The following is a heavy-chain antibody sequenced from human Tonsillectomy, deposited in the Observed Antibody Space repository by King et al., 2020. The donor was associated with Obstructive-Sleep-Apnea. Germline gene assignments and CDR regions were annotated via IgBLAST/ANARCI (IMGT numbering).Heavy chain of an antibody. V-gene: IGHV4-34*01. CDR3: ARGPPGSLDY. CDR1: GGAFIGYY. CDR2: INHSGST. D-gene: IGHD1-26*01. J-gene: IGHJ4*02. Sequence: VQLQQWGAGLLKPSETLSLTCAVYGGAFIGYYWSWIRQPPGKGLEWIGEINHSGSTNYNPSLKSRVTTSVDTSKNQFSLKLSSVTAADTAVYYCARGPPGSLDYWGQGTLVTVSS.